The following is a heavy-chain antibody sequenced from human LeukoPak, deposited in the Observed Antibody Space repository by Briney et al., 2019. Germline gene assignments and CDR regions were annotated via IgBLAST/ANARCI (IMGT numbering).Heavy chain of an antibody. CDR1: GFTFINYI. J-gene: IGHJ4*02. CDR2: ISGSGGTT. CDR3: AKAIVGSSYRYYDY. D-gene: IGHD2-2*01. Sequence: GGSLRLSCAASGFTFINYIMTWGRQAPGKGLEWVSAISGSGGTTVYSDSVKGRFTVSRDNSRNTLYLQMNSLRAEDTAVYYCAKAIVGSSYRYYDYWGQGSLVTVSS. V-gene: IGHV3-23*01.